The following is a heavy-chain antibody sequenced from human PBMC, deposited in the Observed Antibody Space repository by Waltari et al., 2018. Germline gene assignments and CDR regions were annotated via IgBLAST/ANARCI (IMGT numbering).Heavy chain of an antibody. Sequence: EVQLVQSGAEVKKPGESLKISCQVSGHSLTAYWIAWVRRMPGKGLEWMGIIYRGDSDTRYSPSFQGQDTISVDKSIDTAYLEWSSLKASDTGIYFCARPWNNGWYYSGMDVWGQGTSVTVSS. V-gene: IGHV5-51*01. D-gene: IGHD6-19*01. CDR3: ARPWNNGWYYSGMDV. CDR1: GHSLTAYW. CDR2: IYRGDSDT. J-gene: IGHJ6*02.